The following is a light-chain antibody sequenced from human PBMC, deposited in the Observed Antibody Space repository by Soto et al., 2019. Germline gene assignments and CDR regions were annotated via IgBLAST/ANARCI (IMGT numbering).Light chain of an antibody. CDR2: EVS. V-gene: IGLV2-8*01. Sequence: QSALTQPRSVSGSPGQSVTISCTGTSSDVGRYEYVSWYQQHPGKAPKLMIYEVSKRPSGVPDRFSGSKSGNTASLAVSGLQAEDERDYYCSLYAGSNNLVFGGGTKLTVL. CDR3: SLYAGSNNLV. CDR1: SSDVGRYEY. J-gene: IGLJ2*01.